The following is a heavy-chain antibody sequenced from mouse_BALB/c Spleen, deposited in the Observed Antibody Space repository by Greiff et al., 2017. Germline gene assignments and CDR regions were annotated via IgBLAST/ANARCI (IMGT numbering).Heavy chain of an antibody. CDR1: GFSLTSYG. J-gene: IGHJ3*01. CDR2: IWAGGST. CDR3: GSGGRYDNSAWFAY. V-gene: IGHV2-9*02. Sequence: VQLKESGPGLVAPSQSLSITCTVSGFSLTSYGVHWVRQPPGKGLEWLGVIWAGGSTNYNSALMSRLSISKDNSKSQVFLKMNSLQTDDTAMYYCGSGGRYDNSAWFAYWGQGTLVTVSA. D-gene: IGHD2-1*01.